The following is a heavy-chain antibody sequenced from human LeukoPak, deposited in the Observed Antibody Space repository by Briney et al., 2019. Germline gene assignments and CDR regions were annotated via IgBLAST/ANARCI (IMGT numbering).Heavy chain of an antibody. V-gene: IGHV1-8*03. J-gene: IGHJ6*03. Sequence: GASVKVSYKASGYTFTSYDINWVRQATGQGLEWMGWMNPNSGNTGYAQKFQGRVTITRNTSISTAYMELSSLRSEGTAVYYCARVTDSSGYSHYYYYYYMDVWGKGTTVTVSS. CDR2: MNPNSGNT. D-gene: IGHD3-22*01. CDR3: ARVTDSSGYSHYYYYYYMDV. CDR1: GYTFTSYD.